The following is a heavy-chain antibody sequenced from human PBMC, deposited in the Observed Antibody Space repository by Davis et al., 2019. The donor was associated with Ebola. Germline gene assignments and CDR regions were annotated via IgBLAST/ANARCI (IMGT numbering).Heavy chain of an antibody. CDR2: ISSSSSYI. CDR1: GFTFSSYS. CDR3: AKSHRDGTAYYYGMDV. D-gene: IGHD2-21*02. J-gene: IGHJ6*02. V-gene: IGHV3-21*05. Sequence: GGSLRLSCAASGFTFSSYSMNWVRQAPGKGLEWVSYISSSSSYIYYADSVKGRFTISRDNAKNSLYLQMNSLRAEDTAVYYCAKSHRDGTAYYYGMDVWGQGTTVTVSS.